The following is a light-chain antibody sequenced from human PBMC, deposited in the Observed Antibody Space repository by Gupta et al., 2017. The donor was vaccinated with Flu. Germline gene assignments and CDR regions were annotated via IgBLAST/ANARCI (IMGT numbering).Light chain of an antibody. Sequence: QSALTQPRSVSGSPGQSVTIHCTATSRDVGGYDYVSWYQQHPAKAPKLMIYDVTKPPAGVPDRFSCCKSGNAASLTSAGLQADDEADYYCFSHAGSSTYVFGTGTNLNLL. CDR3: FSHAGSSTYV. J-gene: IGLJ1*01. CDR2: DVT. CDR1: SRDVGGYDY. V-gene: IGLV2-11*01.